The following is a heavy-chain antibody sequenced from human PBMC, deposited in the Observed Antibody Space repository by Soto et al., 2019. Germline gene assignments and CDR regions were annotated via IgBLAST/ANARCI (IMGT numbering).Heavy chain of an antibody. CDR3: ARRWGRSFDY. J-gene: IGHJ4*02. CDR2: SYYSGST. D-gene: IGHD2-15*01. V-gene: IGHV4-59*08. CDR1: GGSISSYY. Sequence: QVQLQESGPGLVKPSETLSLTCTVSGGSISSYYWSWIRQPPGKGLEWIGYSYYSGSTNYNPSLKRRVTISVDTSKNQFSLKLSSVTAADTAVYYCARRWGRSFDYWGQGTLVTVSS.